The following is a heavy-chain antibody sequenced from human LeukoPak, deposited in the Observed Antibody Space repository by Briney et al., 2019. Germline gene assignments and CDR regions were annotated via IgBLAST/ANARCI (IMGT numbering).Heavy chain of an antibody. CDR3: ARQGLLWFGELFVEYHFDY. J-gene: IGHJ4*02. D-gene: IGHD3-10*01. CDR2: ISAYNGNT. CDR1: GYTFTNYA. V-gene: IGHV1-18*01. Sequence: ASVKVSCKASGYTFTNYAFTWVRQAPGQGLEWMGWISAYNGNTNYAQNLQGRVTMTTDTSTSTAYMELRSLRSDDTAVYYCARQGLLWFGELFVEYHFDYWGQGTLVTVSS.